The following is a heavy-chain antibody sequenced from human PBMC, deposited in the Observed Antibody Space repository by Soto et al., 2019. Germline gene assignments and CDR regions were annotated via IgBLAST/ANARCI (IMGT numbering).Heavy chain of an antibody. CDR1: GFTFSSYS. Sequence: GGSLRLSCAASGFTFSSYSMNWVRQAPGKGLEWVSSISSSSSYIYYADSVKGRFTISRDNAKNSLYLQMNSLRVEDTAVYYCARAPPAALLEDYYYYYMDVWGKGTTVTVSS. V-gene: IGHV3-21*01. D-gene: IGHD6-13*01. CDR2: ISSSSSYI. J-gene: IGHJ6*03. CDR3: ARAPPAALLEDYYYYYMDV.